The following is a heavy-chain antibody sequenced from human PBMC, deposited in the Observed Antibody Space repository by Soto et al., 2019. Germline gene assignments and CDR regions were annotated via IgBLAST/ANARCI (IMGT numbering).Heavy chain of an antibody. CDR3: ARDYDVNTAVDYWYFDL. D-gene: IGHD5-18*01. CDR2: IYPSGRA. Sequence: QVQLQESGPRLVTPSETLTLTCSVSGGAITNLYWGWIRQPPGKGLEFIWRIYPSGRAHYNPYLQDRVTLSVDTSKNQFSLKVNSVTAAYTAIYYCARDYDVNTAVDYWYFDLWGRGTLVTVSS. CDR1: GGAITNLY. J-gene: IGHJ2*01. V-gene: IGHV4-4*07.